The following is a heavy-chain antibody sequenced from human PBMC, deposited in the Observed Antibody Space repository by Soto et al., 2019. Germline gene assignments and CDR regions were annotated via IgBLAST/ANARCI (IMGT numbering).Heavy chain of an antibody. D-gene: IGHD1-26*01. V-gene: IGHV3-73*01. CDR3: TSSPGDKRDY. J-gene: IGHJ4*02. CDR2: IRSKANSYAT. CDR1: GFTFSGSA. Sequence: EVQLVESGGGLVQPGGSLKLSCAASGFTFSGSAMHWVRQASGKGLEWVGRIRSKANSYATAYAASVKGRFTISRDDSKNTAYLPMNSLKTEDTAVYYCTSSPGDKRDYWGQGTLVTVSS.